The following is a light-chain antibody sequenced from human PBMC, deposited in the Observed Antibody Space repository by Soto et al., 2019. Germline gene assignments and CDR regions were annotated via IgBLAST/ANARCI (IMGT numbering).Light chain of an antibody. Sequence: DIQMTQSASTLSAPLGARFTITCRASQSVSWWLAWYQQKPGKVPKLLIFDASTLESGVPSRFSGSGFGTEFSLTISSLQPDDFGSYYCQHMRTFGQGTKVDIK. J-gene: IGKJ1*01. V-gene: IGKV1-5*01. CDR3: QHMRT. CDR1: QSVSWW. CDR2: DAS.